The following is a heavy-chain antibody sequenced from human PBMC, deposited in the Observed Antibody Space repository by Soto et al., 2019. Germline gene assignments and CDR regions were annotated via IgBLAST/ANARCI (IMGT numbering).Heavy chain of an antibody. J-gene: IGHJ6*02. D-gene: IGHD1-1*01. CDR3: AKAKLERTRRYYYYGLDV. V-gene: IGHV1-69*01. CDR2: IIPIFGTA. Sequence: QVQLVQSGAEVKKPGSSVKVSCKASGGTFSSYAISCVRHAPGQGLEWLGGIIPIFGTANYAQEFQGRVTITADESSTTAYMELSSLRSEATTVYYFAKAKLERTRRYYYYGLDVWGQGPTVTASS. CDR1: GGTFSSYA.